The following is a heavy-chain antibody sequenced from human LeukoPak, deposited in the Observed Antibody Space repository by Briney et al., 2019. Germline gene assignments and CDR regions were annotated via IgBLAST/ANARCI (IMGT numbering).Heavy chain of an antibody. CDR2: INHSGST. CDR3: ARGTTMDV. J-gene: IGHJ6*03. CDR1: GGSFSGYY. D-gene: IGHD1/OR15-1a*01. V-gene: IGHV4-34*01. Sequence: PSETLSLTCAVYGGSFSGYYWSWIRQPPGKGLEWIGEINHSGSTNYNPSLKSRVTISVDTSKNQFSLKLSSVTAAGTAVYYCARGTTMDVWGRGTTVTVSS.